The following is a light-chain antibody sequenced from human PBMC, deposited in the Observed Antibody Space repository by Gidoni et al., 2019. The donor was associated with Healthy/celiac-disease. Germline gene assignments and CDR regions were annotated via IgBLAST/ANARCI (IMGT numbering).Light chain of an antibody. CDR3: QQYGSSPPIT. Sequence: EIVLTQSPDTLSLSPGERATLSCRASQSVSSNYLAWYQQKPGQAPRLLIYGASSRATGIPDRFSGSGSGTDFTLTISRLEPEDFAIYYCQQYGSSPPITFGGGTKVEIK. CDR2: GAS. J-gene: IGKJ4*01. CDR1: QSVSSNY. V-gene: IGKV3-20*01.